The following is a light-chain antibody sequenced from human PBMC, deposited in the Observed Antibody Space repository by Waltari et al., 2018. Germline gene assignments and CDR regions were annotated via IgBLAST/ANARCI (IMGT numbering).Light chain of an antibody. Sequence: QSVLTPPPSVSGAPGQRVTISCTGSGSNIGAGSDCHWYQQLPRAAPKLLIYGSTSRPLGVPDRFFGSTSGTSASLAITGLQAEDEADYYCQSYDTSLRVVFGGGTKLTVL. CDR2: GST. J-gene: IGLJ2*01. V-gene: IGLV1-40*01. CDR1: GSNIGAGSD. CDR3: QSYDTSLRVV.